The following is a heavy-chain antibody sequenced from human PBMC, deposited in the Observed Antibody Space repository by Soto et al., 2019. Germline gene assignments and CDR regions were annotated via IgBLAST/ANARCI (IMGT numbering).Heavy chain of an antibody. CDR1: GFTFSSYA. CDR3: AKVFYYYDSSGYSYFDY. Sequence: PVGSLRLSCAASGFTFSSYAVSWVRQAPGKGPEWISSISGSGSTIYYADSVKGRFTISRDNSKNTLYLQMSSLRAEDTAVYYCAKVFYYYDSSGYSYFDYWGQGTLVTVSS. V-gene: IGHV3-23*01. J-gene: IGHJ4*02. CDR2: ISGSGSTI. D-gene: IGHD3-22*01.